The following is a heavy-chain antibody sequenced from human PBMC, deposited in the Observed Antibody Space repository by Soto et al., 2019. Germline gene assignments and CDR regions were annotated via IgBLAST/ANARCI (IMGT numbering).Heavy chain of an antibody. D-gene: IGHD3-10*01. J-gene: IGHJ4*02. V-gene: IGHV3-49*04. CDR2: ISKTDLGRTA. Sequence: GGYLGLCCTACGFSCGDYAITWVRQAPGKGLDCVGFISKTDLGRTADYAAYVRRRLNISPADSKSIDYMQMNSLTTDYTGVYYCTRAYSPGNYYHWRQGT. CDR1: GFSCGDYA. CDR3: TRAYSPGNYYH.